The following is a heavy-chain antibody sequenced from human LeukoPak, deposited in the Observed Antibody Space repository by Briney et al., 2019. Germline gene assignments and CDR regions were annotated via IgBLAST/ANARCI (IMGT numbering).Heavy chain of an antibody. Sequence: GGSLRLSCAASGFTFSSYSMNWVRQAPGKGLEWVSSISSSSSYIYYADSVKGRFTISRDNAKNSLYLQMNSLRAEDTALYYCARDSPGSSSWSHFDYWGQGTLVTVSS. D-gene: IGHD6-13*01. J-gene: IGHJ4*02. V-gene: IGHV3-21*01. CDR1: GFTFSSYS. CDR2: ISSSSSYI. CDR3: ARDSPGSSSWSHFDY.